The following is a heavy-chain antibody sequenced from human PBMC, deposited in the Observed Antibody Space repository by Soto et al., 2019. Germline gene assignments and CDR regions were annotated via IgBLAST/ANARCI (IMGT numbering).Heavy chain of an antibody. CDR3: ARGIVVVTSPNWFDP. CDR1: GYTFTSYA. CDR2: INAGNGNT. Sequence: ASVKVSCKASGYTFTSYAMHWVRQAPGQRLEWMGWINAGNGNTKYSQKFQGRVTITRDTSASTAYMELSSLRSEDTAVYYCARGIVVVTSPNWFDPWGQGTQVTVSP. D-gene: IGHD2-21*02. J-gene: IGHJ5*02. V-gene: IGHV1-3*01.